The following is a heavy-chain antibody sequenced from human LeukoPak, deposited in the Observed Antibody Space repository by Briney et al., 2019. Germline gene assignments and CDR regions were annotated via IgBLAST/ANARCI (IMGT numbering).Heavy chain of an antibody. V-gene: IGHV3-21*01. CDR3: TRGSSNVAARNNWFDP. D-gene: IGHD6-6*01. J-gene: IGHJ5*02. Sequence: PGGSLRLSCAASGFTFSSYTMNWVRQAPGKGLEWVSSISSSSGSIYYADSMKGRFTISRDNGKNSLYLQMNSLRAEDTAVYFCTRGSSNVAARNNWFDPWGQGTLVTVSS. CDR2: ISSSSGSI. CDR1: GFTFSSYT.